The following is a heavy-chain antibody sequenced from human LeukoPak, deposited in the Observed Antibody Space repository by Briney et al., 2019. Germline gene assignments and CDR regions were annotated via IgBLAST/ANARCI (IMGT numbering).Heavy chain of an antibody. CDR2: IKQDGSEK. Sequence: PGGSLRLSCAASGFTFSSYWMSWVRQAPGKGLEWVANIKQDGSEKYYVDSVKGRFTISRDNAKNSLYLQMTSLRAEDTATYYCAKKRGVAGPQFDNWGQGTLVTVSS. CDR1: GFTFSSYW. D-gene: IGHD2-8*01. J-gene: IGHJ4*02. V-gene: IGHV3-7*03. CDR3: AKKRGVAGPQFDN.